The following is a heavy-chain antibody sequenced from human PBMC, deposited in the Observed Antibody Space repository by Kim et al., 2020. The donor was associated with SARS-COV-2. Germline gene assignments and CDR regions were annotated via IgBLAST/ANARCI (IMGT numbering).Heavy chain of an antibody. Sequence: SETLSLTCAVYGGSFSGYYWSWIRQPPGKGLEWIGEINHSGSTNYNPSLKSRVTISVDTSKNQFSLKLSSVTAADTAVYYCARGRIAIQHWGQGTLVTVSS. J-gene: IGHJ1*01. CDR1: GGSFSGYY. CDR3: ARGRIAIQH. V-gene: IGHV4-34*01. CDR2: INHSGST. D-gene: IGHD6-13*01.